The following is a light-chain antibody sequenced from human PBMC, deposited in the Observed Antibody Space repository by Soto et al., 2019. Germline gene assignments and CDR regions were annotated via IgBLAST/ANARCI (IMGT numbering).Light chain of an antibody. CDR3: QQRSNWPIT. J-gene: IGKJ5*01. CDR2: GAS. V-gene: IGKV3-11*01. Sequence: EIVLTQSPGTLSLSPWEIATLSCRASQTVSNNYLAWYQQKPGQAPRLVIYGASNRATGIPARFSGSGSGTDFTLTISSLEPEDFAVYYCQQRSNWPITFGQGTRLEIK. CDR1: QTVSNNY.